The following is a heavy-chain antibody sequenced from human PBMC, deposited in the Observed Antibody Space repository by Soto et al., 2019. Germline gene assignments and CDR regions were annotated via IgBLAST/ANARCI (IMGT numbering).Heavy chain of an antibody. J-gene: IGHJ4*02. CDR3: ARGGSSIAAQIIAWPFDY. D-gene: IGHD6-6*01. V-gene: IGHV1-69*13. CDR2: IIPIFGTA. CDR1: GGTFSSYA. Sequence: GASVKVSCKASGGTFSSYAISWVRQAPGQGLEWMGGIIPIFGTANYAQKFQDRVTITADESTSTAYMELSSLRSEDTAVYYCARGGSSIAAQIIAWPFDYWGQGTLVTVSS.